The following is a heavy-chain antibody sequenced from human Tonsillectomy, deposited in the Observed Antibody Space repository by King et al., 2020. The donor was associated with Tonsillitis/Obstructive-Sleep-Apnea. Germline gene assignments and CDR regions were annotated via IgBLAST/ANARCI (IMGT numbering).Heavy chain of an antibody. V-gene: IGHV1-69*01. D-gene: IGHD3-3*01. CDR3: ARDLTPLEWLLLGY. CDR1: GGTFSSYA. Sequence: VQLVESGAEVKKPGSSVKVSCKASGGTFSSYAISWVRQAPGQGLEWMGGIIPIFGTANDSQKFQGRVTITADESTSTAYMELSSLRSEDTAVYYCARDLTPLEWLLLGYWGQGTLVTVSS. J-gene: IGHJ4*02. CDR2: IIPIFGTA.